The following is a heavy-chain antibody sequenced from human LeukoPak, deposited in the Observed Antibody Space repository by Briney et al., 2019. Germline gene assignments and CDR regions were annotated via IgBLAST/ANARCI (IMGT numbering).Heavy chain of an antibody. CDR1: GGSISSGGHS. CDR3: ATTTVTTVGVYDI. CDR2: IYKSGNT. J-gene: IGHJ3*02. Sequence: SETLSLTCAVSGGSISSGGHSWNWIRQPPRKGLECIGYIYKSGNTYNNPSLNSRVFISVDTSKNQFSLKLSSVTAADTAVYYCATTTVTTVGVYDIWGQGTMVTVSS. D-gene: IGHD4-17*01. V-gene: IGHV4-30-4*07.